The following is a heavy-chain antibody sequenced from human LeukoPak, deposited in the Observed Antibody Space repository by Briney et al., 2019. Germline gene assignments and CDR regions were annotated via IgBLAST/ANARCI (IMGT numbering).Heavy chain of an antibody. J-gene: IGHJ4*02. CDR3: ARESRYFGGY. CDR1: GDSISSTNYY. Sequence: PSETLSLTCTVSGDSISSTNYYWGWIRQPPGKGLEWIGSIYSTGSTNYNPSLKSRVTISVDTSKNQFSLKLNSVTAADTAVYYCARESRYFGGYWGQGTLVTVSS. CDR2: IYSTGST. V-gene: IGHV4-39*07. D-gene: IGHD3-9*01.